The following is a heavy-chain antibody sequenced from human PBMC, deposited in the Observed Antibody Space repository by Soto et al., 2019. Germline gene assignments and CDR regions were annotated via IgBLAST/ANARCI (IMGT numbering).Heavy chain of an antibody. J-gene: IGHJ4*02. CDR1: GGSISSGDYY. CDR3: ARETYYYDSSGYSSARYFDY. Sequence: SETLSLTCTVSGGSISSGDYYWSWIRQPPGKGLEWIGYIYYSGSTYYNPSLKSRVTISVDTSKNQFSLKLSSVTAADTAVYYCARETYYYDSSGYSSARYFDYWGQGTLVTVPQ. V-gene: IGHV4-30-4*01. D-gene: IGHD3-22*01. CDR2: IYYSGST.